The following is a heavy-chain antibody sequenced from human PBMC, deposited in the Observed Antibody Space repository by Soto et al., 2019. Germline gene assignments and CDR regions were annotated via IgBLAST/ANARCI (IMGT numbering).Heavy chain of an antibody. Sequence: EVQLLESGGGLVQPGGSLRLSCAASGFTFSSYAMSWVRQAPGKGLEWVSAVSGRGSSTYYADSVKGRFTISRDNSKNTLYLQMNSLRAEDTAVYYCAKAPNWNVFYYFDYWGQGTLVTVSS. V-gene: IGHV3-23*01. CDR2: VSGRGSST. J-gene: IGHJ4*02. D-gene: IGHD1-1*01. CDR1: GFTFSSYA. CDR3: AKAPNWNVFYYFDY.